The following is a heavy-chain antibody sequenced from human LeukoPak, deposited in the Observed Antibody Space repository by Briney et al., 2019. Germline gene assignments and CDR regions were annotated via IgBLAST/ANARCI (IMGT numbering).Heavy chain of an antibody. CDR3: ARHETDIVVVPAADSAFDI. J-gene: IGHJ3*02. Sequence: SETLSLTCTVSGGSISSSSYYWGWIRQPPGKGLEWIGSIYYSGSTYYNPSLKSRVTISVDTSKNQFSLKLSSVTAADTAVYYCARHETDIVVVPAADSAFDIWGQGTMVTVSS. CDR1: GGSISSSSYY. D-gene: IGHD2-2*01. CDR2: IYYSGST. V-gene: IGHV4-39*01.